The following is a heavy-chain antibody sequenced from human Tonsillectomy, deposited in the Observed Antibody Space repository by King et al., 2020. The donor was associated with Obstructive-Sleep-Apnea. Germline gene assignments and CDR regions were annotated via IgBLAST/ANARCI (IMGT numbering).Heavy chain of an antibody. J-gene: IGHJ4*02. D-gene: IGHD3-10*01. CDR1: GGSISSSSFY. CDR2: IDYGDNT. CDR3: SRELFNYASGSPRCFDS. Sequence: LQLQESGPGLVMPSETLSLTCTVSGGSISSSSFYWGWIRQPPGKGLEWIGSIDYGDNTYYNPSLKSRVNISIDTSKNQFSLELSSVTAADTAVYYCSRELFNYASGSPRCFDSWGQGTLVTVSS. V-gene: IGHV4-39*07.